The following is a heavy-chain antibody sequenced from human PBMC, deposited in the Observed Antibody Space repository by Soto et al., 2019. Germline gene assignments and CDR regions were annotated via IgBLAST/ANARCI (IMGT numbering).Heavy chain of an antibody. CDR3: AHRPSYCSGGSCYSGFDY. Sequence: ASGPTLVNPTQTLTLTCPFSGFSLSTSGVGVGWIRQPPGKALEWLALIYWDDDKRYSPSLKSRLTITKDTSKNQVVLTMTNMDPVDTATYYCAHRPSYCSGGSCYSGFDYWGQGTLVTVSS. J-gene: IGHJ4*02. CDR2: IYWDDDK. CDR1: GFSLSTSGVG. V-gene: IGHV2-5*02. D-gene: IGHD2-15*01.